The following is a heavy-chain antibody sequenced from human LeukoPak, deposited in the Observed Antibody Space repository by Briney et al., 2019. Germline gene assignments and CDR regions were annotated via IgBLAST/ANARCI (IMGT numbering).Heavy chain of an antibody. Sequence: GASVKVSCKASGYTFTSYGISWVRQAPGQGLEWMGWISAYNGNTNYAQKLQGRVTMTTDTSTSTAYMELRSLRSDDTAVYYCVRDLRIAAAAQLDYWGQGTLVTVSS. CDR3: VRDLRIAAAAQLDY. V-gene: IGHV1-18*01. CDR1: GYTFTSYG. J-gene: IGHJ4*02. D-gene: IGHD6-13*01. CDR2: ISAYNGNT.